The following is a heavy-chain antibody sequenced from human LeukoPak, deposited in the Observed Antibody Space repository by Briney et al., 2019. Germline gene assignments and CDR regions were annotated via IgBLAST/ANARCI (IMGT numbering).Heavy chain of an antibody. V-gene: IGHV3-21*01. CDR1: GFTFSSYT. Sequence: GGSLRLSCAASGFTFSSYTMNWVRQAPGKGLESVSSISSSSSYIYYADSVKGRFTISRDNAKNSLYLEMNSLRPEDTAVYYCARDHLSGNYYGIDYWGQGTLVTVSS. CDR3: ARDHLSGNYYGIDY. CDR2: ISSSSSYI. D-gene: IGHD1-26*01. J-gene: IGHJ4*02.